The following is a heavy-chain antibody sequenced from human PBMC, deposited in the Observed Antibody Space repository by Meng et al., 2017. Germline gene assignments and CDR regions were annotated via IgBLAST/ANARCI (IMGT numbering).Heavy chain of an antibody. CDR3: AKDPRPLSDSSGYYVDY. CDR1: GFTFSSYA. D-gene: IGHD3-22*01. V-gene: IGHV3-23*01. J-gene: IGHJ4*02. CDR2: ISGSGGST. Sequence: GESLKISCAASGFTFSSYAMSWVRQAPGKGLEWVSAISGSGGSTYYADSVKGRFTISRDNSKNTLYLQMNSLRAEDTAVYYCAKDPRPLSDSSGYYVDYWGQGTLVTVCS.